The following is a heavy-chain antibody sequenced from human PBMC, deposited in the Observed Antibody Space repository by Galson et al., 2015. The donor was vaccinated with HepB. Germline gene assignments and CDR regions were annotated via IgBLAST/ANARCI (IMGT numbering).Heavy chain of an antibody. CDR1: GYTFTNYG. CDR2: ISSYNGNT. CDR3: ARDPRIAAAGQLYYFDF. Sequence: SVKVSCKASGYTFTNYGISWVRQAPGQGPEWMGWISSYNGNTNYAQNLQGRVTMTTDTSTSTAYMELRSLRYDDTAVYYCARDPRIAAAGQLYYFDFWGQGTLVTVSS. V-gene: IGHV1-18*01. D-gene: IGHD6-13*01. J-gene: IGHJ4*02.